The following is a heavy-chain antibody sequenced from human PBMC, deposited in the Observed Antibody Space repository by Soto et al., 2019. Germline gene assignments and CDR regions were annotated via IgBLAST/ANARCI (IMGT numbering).Heavy chain of an antibody. J-gene: IGHJ5*02. CDR1: GYTFTSYY. CDR3: ARDRVDCSGGNCWRSVEDT. Sequence: QVQLVQSGAEVKKPGASVKVSCKASGYTFTSYYMHWVRQAPGQGLEWMGIIDPSGGGTSYAQKFQGSLTMTRDTPTSTVYMELSSLRTEDTAVYYCARDRVDCSGGNCWRSVEDTWGQGTLVTVSS. V-gene: IGHV1-46*01. CDR2: IDPSGGGT. D-gene: IGHD2-15*01.